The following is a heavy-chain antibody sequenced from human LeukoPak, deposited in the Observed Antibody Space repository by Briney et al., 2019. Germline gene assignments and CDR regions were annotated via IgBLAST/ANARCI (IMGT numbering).Heavy chain of an antibody. V-gene: IGHV3-48*04. CDR1: GFTFSSYS. CDR2: ISSGSSAI. J-gene: IGHJ6*04. D-gene: IGHD3-10*02. CDR3: AELGITMIGGV. Sequence: GGSLRLSCAASGFTFSSYSMNWVRQAPGKGLEWVSYISSGSSAIYYADSVKGRFTISRDNAKNSLYLQMNSLRAADTAVYYCAELGITMIGGVWGKGTTVTISS.